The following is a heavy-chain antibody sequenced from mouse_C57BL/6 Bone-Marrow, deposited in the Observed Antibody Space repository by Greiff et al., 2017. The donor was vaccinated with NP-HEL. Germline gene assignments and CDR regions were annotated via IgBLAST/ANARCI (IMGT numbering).Heavy chain of an antibody. CDR1: GYSITSDY. CDR2: ISYSGST. J-gene: IGHJ4*01. V-gene: IGHV3-8*01. CDR3: ARSPLWLRRNYYAMDY. Sequence: EVMLVESGPGLAKPSQTLSLTCSVTGYSITSDYWNWIRKFPGNKLEYMGYISYSGSTYYNPSLKSRISITRDTSKNQYYLQLNSVTTEDTATYYCARSPLWLRRNYYAMDYWVKEPQSPSPQ. D-gene: IGHD2-2*01.